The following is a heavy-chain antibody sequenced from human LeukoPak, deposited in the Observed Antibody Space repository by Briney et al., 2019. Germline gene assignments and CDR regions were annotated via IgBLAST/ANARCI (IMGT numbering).Heavy chain of an antibody. J-gene: IGHJ6*03. D-gene: IGHD6-13*01. V-gene: IGHV1-69*05. CDR3: ASSGRYSSSWRPWYYYYYMDV. CDR1: GGTFSSYA. Sequence: SVKVSCKASGGTFSSYAISWVRQAPGQGLEWMGGIIPIFGTANYAQKFQGRVTITTDESTSTAYMELSSLRSEDTAVHYCASSGRYSSSWRPWYYYYYMDVWGKGTTVTVSS. CDR2: IIPIFGTA.